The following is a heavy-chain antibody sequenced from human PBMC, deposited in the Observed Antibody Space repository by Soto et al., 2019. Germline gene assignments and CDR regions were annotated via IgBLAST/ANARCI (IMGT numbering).Heavy chain of an antibody. D-gene: IGHD3-3*01. CDR2: IIPIFGTA. CDR3: ARTITIFGVANYYYYYGMDV. Sequence: GASVKVSCKASGGTFSSYAISWVRQAPGQGLEWMGGIIPIFGTANYAQKFQGRVTITADESTSTAYMELSSLRSEDTAVYYCARTITIFGVANYYYYYGMDVWGQGTTVTVSS. V-gene: IGHV1-69*13. CDR1: GGTFSSYA. J-gene: IGHJ6*02.